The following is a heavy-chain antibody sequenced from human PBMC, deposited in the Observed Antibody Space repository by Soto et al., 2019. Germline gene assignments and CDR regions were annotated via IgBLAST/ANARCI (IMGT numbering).Heavy chain of an antibody. V-gene: IGHV3-72*01. CDR2: ARNKANSYTT. Sequence: GGSLRLSCAASGFTFSDHHMDWVRQAPGKGLEWVGRARNKANSYTTAYAASVKGRFTISRDDSRNSLSLQMNSLKTEDTAVYFCARLIGKSFDLWGQGTLVTVSS. J-gene: IGHJ4*02. CDR1: GFTFSDHH. CDR3: ARLIGKSFDL.